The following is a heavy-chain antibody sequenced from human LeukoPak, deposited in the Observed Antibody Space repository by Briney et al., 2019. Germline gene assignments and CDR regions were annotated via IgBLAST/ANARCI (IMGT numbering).Heavy chain of an antibody. D-gene: IGHD3-10*01. CDR1: GGSISSSSYY. CDR3: ARDRFGELFDY. J-gene: IGHJ4*02. Sequence: SETLSLTCTVSGGSISSSSYYWSWIRQPAGKGLEWIGRIYTSGSTNYNPSLKSRVTMSVDTSKNQFSLKLSSVTAADTAVYYCARDRFGELFDYWGQGTLVTVSS. CDR2: IYTSGST. V-gene: IGHV4-61*02.